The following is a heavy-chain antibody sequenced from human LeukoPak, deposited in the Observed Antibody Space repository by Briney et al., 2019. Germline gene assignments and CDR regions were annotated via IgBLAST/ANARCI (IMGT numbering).Heavy chain of an antibody. V-gene: IGHV4-4*07. CDR1: GGSISSYY. Sequence: PSETLSLTCTVSGGSISSYYWSWIRQPAGKGLEWIGRIYTSGSTNYNPSLKSRVTMSVDTSKNQFSLKLSSVTAADTAVYYCARVNCSSTSCYESYYYYMDVWGKGTTVTVSS. D-gene: IGHD2-2*01. J-gene: IGHJ6*03. CDR3: ARVNCSSTSCYESYYYYMDV. CDR2: IYTSGST.